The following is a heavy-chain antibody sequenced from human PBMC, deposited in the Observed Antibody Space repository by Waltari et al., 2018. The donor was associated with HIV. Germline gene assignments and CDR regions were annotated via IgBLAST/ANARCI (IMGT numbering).Heavy chain of an antibody. CDR2: MNPNTGDT. Sequence: QVQLVQSGAEVKKPGASVKVSCKASGYTFTSYNIYWVRQAPGQGLEWMGWMNPNTGDTADAQKFQGRVTMTRNTSMSTAYMELSSLRAEDTAVYYCARVRRPSGSYYLSYGGQGTLVTVSS. CDR3: ARVRRPSGSYYLSY. J-gene: IGHJ4*02. V-gene: IGHV1-8*01. D-gene: IGHD1-26*01. CDR1: GYTFTSYN.